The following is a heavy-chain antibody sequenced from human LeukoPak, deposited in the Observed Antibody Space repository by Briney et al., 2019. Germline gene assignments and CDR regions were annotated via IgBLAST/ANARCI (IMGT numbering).Heavy chain of an antibody. J-gene: IGHJ3*02. CDR3: AREYIVVVPAAMVHDAFDI. V-gene: IGHV3-66*02. Sequence: PGGSLRLSCAASGFTVSSNYMSWVRQAPGKGLEWVSVIYSGGSTYYADSVKGRFTISRDNSKNTLYLQMNSLRAEDTAVYYCAREYIVVVPAAMVHDAFDIWGQGTMVTVSS. CDR1: GFTVSSNY. CDR2: IYSGGST. D-gene: IGHD2-2*01.